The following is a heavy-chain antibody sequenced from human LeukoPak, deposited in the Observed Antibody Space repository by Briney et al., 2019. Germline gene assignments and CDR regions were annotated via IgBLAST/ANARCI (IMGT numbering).Heavy chain of an antibody. J-gene: IGHJ6*04. Sequence: PSQTLSLTCTVSGGSISSGGYYWSWIRQHPGKGLEWIGYIYHSGSTYYNPSLKSRVTISVDTSKNQFSLKLSSVTAADTAVYYCARGPNYYYYGMDVWGKGTTVTVSS. CDR2: IYHSGST. CDR3: ARGPNYYYYGMDV. V-gene: IGHV4-31*03. CDR1: GGSISSGGYY.